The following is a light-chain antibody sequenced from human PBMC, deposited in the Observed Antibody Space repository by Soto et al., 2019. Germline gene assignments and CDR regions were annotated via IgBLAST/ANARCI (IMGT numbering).Light chain of an antibody. V-gene: IGKV3-20*01. CDR3: QQYGSSPQT. Sequence: VLTQSAATLSLSPGERATLSCRASQSVSSSYLAWYQQKPGQAPRLLIYGASSRATGIPDRFSGSGSGTDFTLTISRLEPEDFAVYYCQQYGSSPQTFGQGTKVDIK. CDR2: GAS. J-gene: IGKJ1*01. CDR1: QSVSSSY.